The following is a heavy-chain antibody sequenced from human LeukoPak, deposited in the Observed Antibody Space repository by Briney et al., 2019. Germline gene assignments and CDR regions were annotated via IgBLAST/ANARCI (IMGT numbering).Heavy chain of an antibody. Sequence: TGGSLRLSCAASGFTVSSNYMSWVRQAPGKGLEWVSAISGSGGSTYYADSVKGRFTISRDNSKNTLYLQMNSLRAEDTAVYYCAKDFFGYYFDYWGQGTLVTVSS. D-gene: IGHD3-10*01. CDR2: ISGSGGST. J-gene: IGHJ4*02. CDR3: AKDFFGYYFDY. CDR1: GFTVSSNY. V-gene: IGHV3-23*01.